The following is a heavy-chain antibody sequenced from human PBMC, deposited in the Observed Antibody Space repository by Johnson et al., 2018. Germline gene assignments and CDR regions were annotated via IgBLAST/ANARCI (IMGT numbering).Heavy chain of an antibody. Sequence: QVQLQESGPGLVKPSETLSLTCTVSGGSISSYYWSWIRQPPGKGLEWLGYIYYSGSTNYNPSLKSRVTISVDTSKNQFSLKLSSVTAADTAVYFCARDSIAAAGPLGGDAFDIWGQGTMVTVSS. D-gene: IGHD6-13*01. V-gene: IGHV4-59*01. J-gene: IGHJ3*02. CDR2: IYYSGST. CDR1: GGSISSYY. CDR3: ARDSIAAAGPLGGDAFDI.